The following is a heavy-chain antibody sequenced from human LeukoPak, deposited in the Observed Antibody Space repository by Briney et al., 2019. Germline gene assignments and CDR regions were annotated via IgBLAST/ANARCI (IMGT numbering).Heavy chain of an antibody. Sequence: GSSLQISCKGSGYSFTSYWIGWVSQMPGKELEWMGIIFSCNSDTRYSPSFQSRVTVSADKSISTASLQWSTLTASDTAMYYCARGSHDRGYFGYFDTWGQGTLVTVSS. J-gene: IGHJ5*02. CDR1: GYSFTSYW. CDR2: IFSCNSDT. CDR3: ARGSHDRGYFGYFDT. D-gene: IGHD6-25*01. V-gene: IGHV5-51*01.